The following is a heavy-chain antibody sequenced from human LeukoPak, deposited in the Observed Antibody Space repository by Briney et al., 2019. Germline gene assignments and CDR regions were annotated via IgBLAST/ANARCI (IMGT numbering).Heavy chain of an antibody. J-gene: IGHJ6*02. D-gene: IGHD4-23*01. CDR1: GFTFSSYG. CDR3: ARDLPTVVTPFYYYYGMDV. V-gene: IGHV3-33*01. CDR2: IWYDGSNK. Sequence: GRSLRLSCAASGFTFSSYGMHWVRQAPGKGLEWVAVIWYDGSNKYYADSVKGRFTISRDNSKNTLYLQMNSLRAEDTAVYYCARDLPTVVTPFYYYYGMDVWGQGTTVTVSS.